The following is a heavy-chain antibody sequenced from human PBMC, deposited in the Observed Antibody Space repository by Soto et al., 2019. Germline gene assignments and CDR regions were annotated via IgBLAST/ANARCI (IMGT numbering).Heavy chain of an antibody. J-gene: IGHJ6*02. D-gene: IGHD5-18*01. Sequence: QVQVVQSGAEVKKPGSSVKVSCKVSGGIFTNNAISWVRQAPGQGLEWLGGVIPLFDTAYYAQIFRGRLRISAARATATAYMELSGLTSADTAVYFCATGGHNDGYNFYHGMDVWGQGTTVTVS. CDR1: GGIFTNNA. V-gene: IGHV1-69*06. CDR2: VIPLFDTA. CDR3: ATGGHNDGYNFYHGMDV.